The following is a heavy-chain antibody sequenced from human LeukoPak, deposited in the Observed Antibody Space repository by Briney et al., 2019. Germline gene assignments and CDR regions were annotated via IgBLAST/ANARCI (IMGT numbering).Heavy chain of an antibody. CDR3: ARDADSGSYYLPDWYYGMDV. J-gene: IGHJ6*02. V-gene: IGHV3-21*01. Sequence: PGGSLRLSCAASGFTFSSYSMNWVRQAPGKGLEWVSSISSSSSYIYYADSVKGRFTISRDNAKNSLYLQMNSLRAEDTAVYYCARDADSGSYYLPDWYYGMDVWGQGTTVTVSS. CDR1: GFTFSSYS. D-gene: IGHD1-26*01. CDR2: ISSSSSYI.